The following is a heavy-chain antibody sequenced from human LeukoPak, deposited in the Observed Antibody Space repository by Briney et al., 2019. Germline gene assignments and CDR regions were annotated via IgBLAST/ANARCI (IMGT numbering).Heavy chain of an antibody. CDR3: ARDGHSSGWPFDY. J-gene: IGHJ4*02. CDR2: ISSGSGNI. Sequence: GGSLRLSCAASGFTFTTYSMNWVRQAPGKGLEWVSSISSGSGNIYYADSVKGRFTISRDSAKNSLYLQMNSLRAEDTAVYYCARDGHSSGWPFDYWGQGTLVTVSS. CDR1: GFTFTTYS. V-gene: IGHV3-21*01. D-gene: IGHD6-19*01.